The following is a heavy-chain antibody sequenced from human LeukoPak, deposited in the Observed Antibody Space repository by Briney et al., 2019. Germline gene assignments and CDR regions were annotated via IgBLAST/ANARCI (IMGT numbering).Heavy chain of an antibody. D-gene: IGHD6-13*01. CDR2: ISYDGSNK. J-gene: IGHJ4*02. V-gene: IGHV3-30*18. CDR3: AKARGGIAAAGTGGPFDY. Sequence: PGGSLRLSCAASGFTFSSYGMHRVRQAPGKGLEWVAVISYDGSNKYYTDSVKGRFTISRDNSKNTVYLQMNSLRAEDTAVYYCAKARGGIAAAGTGGPFDYWGQGTLVTVSS. CDR1: GFTFSSYG.